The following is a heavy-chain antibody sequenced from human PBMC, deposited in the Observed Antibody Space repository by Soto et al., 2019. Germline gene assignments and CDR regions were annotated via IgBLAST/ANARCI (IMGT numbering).Heavy chain of an antibody. CDR3: ARVTTIFGTDYYGMDV. Sequence: GASVKVSCKASGGTFSSYAISWVRQAPGQGLEWMGGIIPIFGTANYAQKFQCRVTITADESTSTAYMELSSLRSEDTAVYYCARVTTIFGTDYYGMDVWGQGTTVTVSS. V-gene: IGHV1-69*13. CDR2: IIPIFGTA. D-gene: IGHD3-3*01. CDR1: GGTFSSYA. J-gene: IGHJ6*02.